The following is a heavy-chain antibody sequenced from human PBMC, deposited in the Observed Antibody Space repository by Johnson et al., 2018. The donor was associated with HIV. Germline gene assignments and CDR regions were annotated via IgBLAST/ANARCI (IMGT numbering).Heavy chain of an antibody. CDR1: GFSFSDYY. CDR2: IKQDGSEK. Sequence: VQLVESGGGLVKPGGSLRLSCLASGFSFSDYYMSWIRQAPGKGLEWVANIKQDGSEKYYADSVKGLFTISRDNSKNTLYLQMNSLRAEDTAVYYCAREMAATNAWALDIWGQGTMVTVSS. CDR3: AREMAATNAWALDI. D-gene: IGHD5-24*01. V-gene: IGHV3-7*03. J-gene: IGHJ3*02.